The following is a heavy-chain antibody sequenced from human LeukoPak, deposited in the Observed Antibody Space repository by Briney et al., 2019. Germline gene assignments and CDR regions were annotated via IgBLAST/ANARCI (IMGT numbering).Heavy chain of an antibody. CDR2: IIPDFGTT. CDR3: ARDRGVSGSGSYYTYYFDY. J-gene: IGHJ4*02. CDR1: VCTFSSYT. D-gene: IGHD3-10*01. Sequence: GASVKVSRKGSVCTFSSYTVCWVRLPPGQGLERLGGIIPDFGTTTYAQKFHDRVTMTADKYTTTAYLEISSLTSDDTAVYFCARDRGVSGSGSYYTYYFDYWGQGTLVTVSS. V-gene: IGHV1-69*06.